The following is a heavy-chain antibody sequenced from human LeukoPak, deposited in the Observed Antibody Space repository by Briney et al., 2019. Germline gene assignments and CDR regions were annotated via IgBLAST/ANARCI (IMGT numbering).Heavy chain of an antibody. J-gene: IGHJ3*02. D-gene: IGHD6-13*01. Sequence: PGGSLRLSCAASGFTVSGNYMSWVRQAPGKGLEWVSIIYTAGSTYSADSVKGRFTISRDNAKNSLYLQMNSLRAEDTAVYYCARGIAAAPIDAFDIWGQGTMVTVSS. CDR2: IYTAGST. CDR3: ARGIAAAPIDAFDI. V-gene: IGHV3-66*01. CDR1: GFTVSGNY.